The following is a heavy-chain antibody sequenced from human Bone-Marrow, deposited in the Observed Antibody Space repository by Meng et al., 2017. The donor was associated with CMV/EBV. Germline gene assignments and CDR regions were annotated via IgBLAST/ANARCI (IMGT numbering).Heavy chain of an antibody. CDR2: IKTKTDGGTT. D-gene: IGHD3-22*01. Sequence: TVRNAWMSWVRKAPGKGLEWVGRIKTKTDGGTTDYAAPVKGRFTISRDDSKNTLYLQMNSLKTEDTAVYYCTTDFYNYYDSSGWFDYWGQGTLVTVSS. J-gene: IGHJ4*02. CDR3: TTDFYNYYDSSGWFDY. V-gene: IGHV3-15*01. CDR1: TVRNAW.